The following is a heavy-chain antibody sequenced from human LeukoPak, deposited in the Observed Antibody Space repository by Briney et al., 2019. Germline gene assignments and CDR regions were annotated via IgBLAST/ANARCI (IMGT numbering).Heavy chain of an antibody. V-gene: IGHV3-7*01. CDR2: IKKDGSEK. J-gene: IGHJ4*02. CDR1: GFTFSSYW. D-gene: IGHD3-22*01. CDR3: ARDLYRIVVVPHYFDY. Sequence: GGSLRLSCAASGFTFSSYWMSWVRQAPGKGLEWVANIKKDGSEKYYVDSVKGRFTISRDNAKNSLHLQMNSLRAEDTAVYYCARDLYRIVVVPHYFDYWGQGTLVTVSS.